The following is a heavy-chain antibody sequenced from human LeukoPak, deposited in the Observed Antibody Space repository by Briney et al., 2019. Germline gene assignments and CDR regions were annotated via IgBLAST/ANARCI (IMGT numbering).Heavy chain of an antibody. D-gene: IGHD6-19*01. CDR1: GGSFSGCY. CDR2: INHSGST. Sequence: SETLSLTCAVYGGSFSGCYWSWIRQPPGKGLEWIGEINHSGSTNYNPSLKSRVTISVDTSKNQFSLKLSSVTAADTAVYYCASLAVAGTGYFDYWGQGTLVTVPS. CDR3: ASLAVAGTGYFDY. V-gene: IGHV4-34*01. J-gene: IGHJ4*02.